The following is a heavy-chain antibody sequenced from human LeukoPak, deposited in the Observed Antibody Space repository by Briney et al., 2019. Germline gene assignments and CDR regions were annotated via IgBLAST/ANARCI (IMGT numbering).Heavy chain of an antibody. CDR3: AKLRTYYYDSSGYGKDSGAFDI. Sequence: GGSLRLSCAASGFTFSGYWMHWVRQAPGKGLVWVSHIDSDGSGTTYGDSAKGRFTISRDNSKNTLYLQMNSLRAEDTAVYYCAKLRTYYYDSSGYGKDSGAFDIGGQGTMVTVSS. J-gene: IGHJ3*02. D-gene: IGHD3-22*01. V-gene: IGHV3-74*01. CDR2: IDSDGSGT. CDR1: GFTFSGYW.